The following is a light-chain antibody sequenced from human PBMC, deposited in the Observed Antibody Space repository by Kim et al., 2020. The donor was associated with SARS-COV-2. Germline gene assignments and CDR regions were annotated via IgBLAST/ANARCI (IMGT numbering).Light chain of an antibody. CDR1: QIIANF. V-gene: IGKV1-39*01. J-gene: IGKJ1*01. CDR3: QQSYSSPQT. CDR2: AAS. Sequence: ASVGDRVTITCRASQIIANFLNWYQQKPGKAPKLLIYAASSLQSGVPSRFSGSGSGTDFTLTISSLQPEDLAIYYCQQSYSSPQTFGQGTKVDIK.